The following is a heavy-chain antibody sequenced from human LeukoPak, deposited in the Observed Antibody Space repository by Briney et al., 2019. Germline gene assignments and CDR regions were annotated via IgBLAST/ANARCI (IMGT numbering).Heavy chain of an antibody. CDR2: ISYDGSNK. V-gene: IGHV3-30-3*01. CDR1: GFTFSSYA. CDR3: ARASTTYFDY. Sequence: GGSLRLSCAASGFTFSSYAMHWVRQAPGKGLEWVAVISYDGSNKYYADSVKGRFTISRDNSKNTLYLQMNSLRAEDTAVYYCARASTTYFDYWGQGTLVTVSS. J-gene: IGHJ4*02. D-gene: IGHD1-26*01.